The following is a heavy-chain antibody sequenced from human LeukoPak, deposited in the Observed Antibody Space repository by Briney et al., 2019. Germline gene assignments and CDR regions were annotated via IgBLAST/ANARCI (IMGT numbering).Heavy chain of an antibody. Sequence: GASVKVSCKASGYTFTSYGISWVRQAPGQGLEWMGRIIPILGIANYAQKFQGRVTITADKSTSTAYMELSSLRSEDTAVYYCARGVYYYDSSGYYAFDIWGQGTMVTVSS. CDR3: ARGVYYYDSSGYYAFDI. CDR1: GYTFTSYG. D-gene: IGHD3-22*01. J-gene: IGHJ3*02. CDR2: IIPILGIA. V-gene: IGHV1-69*04.